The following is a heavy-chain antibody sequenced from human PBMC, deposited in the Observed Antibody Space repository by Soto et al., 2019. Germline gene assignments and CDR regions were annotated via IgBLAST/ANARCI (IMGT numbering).Heavy chain of an antibody. CDR3: AKEGGVAYDYYDSSGYYYDY. CDR2: ISGSGGST. D-gene: IGHD3-22*01. CDR1: GFTFSSYA. V-gene: IGHV3-23*01. Sequence: GGSLRLSCAASGFTFSSYAMSWVRQAPGKGLEWVSAISGSGGSTYYADSVKGRFTISRDNSKNTLYLQMNSLRAEDTAVYYCAKEGGVAYDYYDSSGYYYDYWGQGTLVTVSS. J-gene: IGHJ4*02.